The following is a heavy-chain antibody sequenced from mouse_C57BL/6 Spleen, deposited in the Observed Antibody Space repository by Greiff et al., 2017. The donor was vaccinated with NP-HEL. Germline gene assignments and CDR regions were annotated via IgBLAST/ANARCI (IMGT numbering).Heavy chain of an antibody. J-gene: IGHJ2*01. V-gene: IGHV1-59*01. CDR1: GYTFTSYW. Sequence: QVQLQQPGAELVRPGTSVKLSCKASGYTFTSYWMHWVKQRPGQGLEWIGVIDPSDSYTNYNQKFKGKATLTVDTSSSTAYMQLSSLTSEDSAVYYCAIYGYDWGQGTTLTVSS. CDR3: AIYGYD. D-gene: IGHD2-2*01. CDR2: IDPSDSYT.